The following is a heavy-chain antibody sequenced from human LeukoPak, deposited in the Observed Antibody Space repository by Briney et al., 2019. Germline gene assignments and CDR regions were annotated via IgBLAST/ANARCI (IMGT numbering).Heavy chain of an antibody. CDR2: IYTSGST. Sequence: PSETLSLTCTVSGGSISSYYWSWIRQPAGKGLEWIGRIYTSGSTNYTPSLKSRVTMSVDTSKNQFSLKLSSVTAADTAVYYCARDLGSTSGNWFDPWGQGTLVTVSS. J-gene: IGHJ5*02. D-gene: IGHD2-2*01. V-gene: IGHV4-4*07. CDR1: GGSISSYY. CDR3: ARDLGSTSGNWFDP.